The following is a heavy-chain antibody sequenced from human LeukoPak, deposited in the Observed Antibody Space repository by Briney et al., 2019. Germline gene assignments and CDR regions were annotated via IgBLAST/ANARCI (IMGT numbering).Heavy chain of an antibody. J-gene: IGHJ3*02. Sequence: SVKVSCKAAGGTFSNYGHAISWVRQAPGQGLEWMGGIIPIFGTANYAQKFQGRVTITTDESTSTAYMELSSLRSGDTAVYYCARDLTGTRDAFDIWGQGTMVTVSS. CDR1: GGTFSNYGHA. CDR2: IIPIFGTA. CDR3: ARDLTGTRDAFDI. D-gene: IGHD1-20*01. V-gene: IGHV1-69*05.